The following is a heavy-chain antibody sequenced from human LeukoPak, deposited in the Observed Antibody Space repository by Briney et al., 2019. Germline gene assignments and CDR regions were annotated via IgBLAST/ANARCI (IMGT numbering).Heavy chain of an antibody. CDR2: ISSNGGST. V-gene: IGHV3-64*01. CDR1: GFTFSSYA. D-gene: IGHD3-10*01. J-gene: IGHJ4*02. CDR3: ARGDDAYYYGSGTFDY. Sequence: GGSLRLSCAAPGFTFSSYAMHWVRQAPGKGLEYVSAISSNGGSTYYANSVKGRFTISRDNSKNTLYLQMGSLRAEDMAVYYCARGDDAYYYGSGTFDYWGQGTLVTVSS.